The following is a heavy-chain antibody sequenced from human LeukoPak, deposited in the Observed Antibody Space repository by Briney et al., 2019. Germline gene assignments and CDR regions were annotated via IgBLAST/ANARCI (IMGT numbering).Heavy chain of an antibody. Sequence: SETLSLTCTVSGYSISSGYYWGWIRQPPGKGLEWIGSIYHSGSTYYNPSLKSRVTISVDTSKNRFSLKLSSVTAADTAVYYCARASVTYYYYYYMDVWGKGTTVTVSS. V-gene: IGHV4-38-2*02. J-gene: IGHJ6*03. CDR2: IYHSGST. D-gene: IGHD4-11*01. CDR1: GYSISSGYY. CDR3: ARASVTYYYYYYMDV.